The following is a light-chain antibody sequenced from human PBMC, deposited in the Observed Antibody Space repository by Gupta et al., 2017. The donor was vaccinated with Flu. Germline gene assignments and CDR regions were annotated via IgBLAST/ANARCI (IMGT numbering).Light chain of an antibody. J-gene: IGLJ3*02. Sequence: QSALTQPASVSGSPGQSITISCTGTSSDVGGYNYVSSYQQHPGKAPKVMICEVSNRPSGVSYRFSGSKSGNTASLTISGLQAEDEADYYCSSYTSSSTLVFGGGTKLTVL. CDR2: EVS. CDR3: SSYTSSSTLV. CDR1: SSDVGGYNY. V-gene: IGLV2-14*01.